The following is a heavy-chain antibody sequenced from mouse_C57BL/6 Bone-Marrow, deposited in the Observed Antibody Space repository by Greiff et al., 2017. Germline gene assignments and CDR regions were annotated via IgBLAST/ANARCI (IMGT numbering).Heavy chain of an antibody. CDR1: GYTFTGYW. V-gene: IGHV1-9*01. CDR3: ARLGHYYGSSFYYAMDY. CDR2: ILPGSGST. J-gene: IGHJ4*01. D-gene: IGHD1-1*01. Sequence: QVQLKESGAELMQPGASVKLSCKATGYTFTGYWIEWVKQRPGHGLEWIGEILPGSGSTNYNEKFKGKATFTADTSSNTAYMQLSSLTTEDSAIYYCARLGHYYGSSFYYAMDYWGQGTSVTVSS.